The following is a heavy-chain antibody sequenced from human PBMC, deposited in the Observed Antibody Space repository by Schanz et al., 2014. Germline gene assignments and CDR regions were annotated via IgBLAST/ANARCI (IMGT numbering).Heavy chain of an antibody. CDR3: ARENLNWEAFDI. J-gene: IGHJ3*02. V-gene: IGHV3-11*01. CDR2: ISRDGTTS. Sequence: QGQLVESGGGLVKPGGSLRLSCAASGFIFNDYYMNWIRQAPGKGLEWLSYISRDGTTSYYADSVKGRFTISRDNAKNSLYLEMTSLRGEDTAVYYCARENLNWEAFDIWGQGTVVTVSS. CDR1: GFIFNDYY. D-gene: IGHD7-27*01.